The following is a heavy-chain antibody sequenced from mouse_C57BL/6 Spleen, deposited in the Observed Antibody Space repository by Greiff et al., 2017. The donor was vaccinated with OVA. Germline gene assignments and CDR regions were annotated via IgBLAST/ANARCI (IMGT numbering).Heavy chain of an antibody. CDR1: GFSFTSYG. CDR2: IWSGGST. CDR3: ARVYYGSSLGY. V-gene: IGHV2-2*01. Sequence: VQLQQSGPGLVQPSQSLSITCTVSGFSFTSYGVHWVRQSPGKGLEWLGVIWSGGSTDYNAAFISRLSISKDNSKSQVFFKMNSLQADDTAIYYCARVYYGSSLGYWGQGTTLTVSS. J-gene: IGHJ2*01. D-gene: IGHD1-1*01.